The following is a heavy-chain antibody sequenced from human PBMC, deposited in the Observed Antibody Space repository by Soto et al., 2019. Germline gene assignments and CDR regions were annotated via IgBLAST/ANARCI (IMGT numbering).Heavy chain of an antibody. CDR3: ARTLYGDNVDY. Sequence: ASVKVSCKASGYTFTSYGISWVRQAPGQGLEWMGWINADSGNTGYSQKFQGRVTMTRNTSISTAYMELSSLRSEDTAVYYCARTLYGDNVDYWGQGTLVTVSS. CDR2: INADSGNT. J-gene: IGHJ4*02. V-gene: IGHV1-8*01. CDR1: GYTFTSYG. D-gene: IGHD4-17*01.